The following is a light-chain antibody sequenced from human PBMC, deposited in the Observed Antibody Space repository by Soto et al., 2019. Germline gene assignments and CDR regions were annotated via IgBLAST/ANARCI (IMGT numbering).Light chain of an antibody. J-gene: IGLJ1*01. Sequence: QSLLTQPASVSGSPGQSITISCTGTSSDFGGHHFVSWHQQQSGKAPDIMIFEGSKRPSGVSNRFSGSRSGNTASLTISGLQAEDEADYYCCSFAGSGTQYVFGTGTKVTAL. CDR2: EGS. CDR1: SSDFGGHHF. CDR3: CSFAGSGTQYV. V-gene: IGLV2-23*01.